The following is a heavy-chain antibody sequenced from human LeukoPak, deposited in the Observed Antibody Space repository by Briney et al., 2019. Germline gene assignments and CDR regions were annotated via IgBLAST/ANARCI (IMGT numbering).Heavy chain of an antibody. D-gene: IGHD3-10*01. V-gene: IGHV3-7*01. CDR2: IKQDGSEK. J-gene: IGHJ4*02. CDR1: GFTFSSYS. Sequence: PGGSLRLSCAASGFTFSSYSMNWVRQAPGKGLEWVANIKQDGSEKYYVDSVKGRFTISRDNAKNSLYLQMNSLRAEDTAVYYCARDRHYGSGSYYNVDYWGQGTLVTVSS. CDR3: ARDRHYGSGSYYNVDY.